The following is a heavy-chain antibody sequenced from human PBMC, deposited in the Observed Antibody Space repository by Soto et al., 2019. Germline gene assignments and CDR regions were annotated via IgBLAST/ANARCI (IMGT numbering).Heavy chain of an antibody. Sequence: PSETLSLTSIVSGGNISSKTHYRGWIRQPPGKGLEWIGSIFYSGSTYYKPSLKSRVNISVDTSKNQFSLKLSSVTAADTAVYYCARCDYGYGMDVWGQGTTVTVSS. J-gene: IGHJ6*02. CDR2: IFYSGST. D-gene: IGHD4-17*01. CDR1: GGNISSKTHY. V-gene: IGHV4-39*01. CDR3: ARCDYGYGMDV.